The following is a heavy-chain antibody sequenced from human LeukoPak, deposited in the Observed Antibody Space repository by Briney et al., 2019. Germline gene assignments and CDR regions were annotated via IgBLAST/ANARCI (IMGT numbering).Heavy chain of an antibody. Sequence: GRSLRLSCSGSGFTFSSFAMHWVRPAPGKGLEWVAVISYDGSHKYYADSVKGRFTISRDNSKNTLYVQMNSLRTEDQAMYYCARGTGTRVAPYYFDPWGQGTLVTVSS. CDR3: ARGTGTRVAPYYFDP. V-gene: IGHV3-30-3*01. J-gene: IGHJ5*02. D-gene: IGHD1-1*01. CDR2: ISYDGSHK. CDR1: GFTFSSFA.